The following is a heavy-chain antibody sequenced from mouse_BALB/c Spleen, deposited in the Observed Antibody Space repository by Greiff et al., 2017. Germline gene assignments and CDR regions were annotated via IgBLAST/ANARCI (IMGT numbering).Heavy chain of an antibody. Sequence: EVQVVESGGGLVKPGGSLKLSCAASGFTFSSYAMSWVRQTPEKRLEWVASISSGGSTYYPDSVKGRFTISRDNARNILYLQMSSLRSEDTAMYYCARGYDGYYGYWGQGTTLTVSS. CDR2: ISSGGST. J-gene: IGHJ2*01. CDR1: GFTFSSYA. V-gene: IGHV5-6-5*01. CDR3: ARGYDGYYGY. D-gene: IGHD2-3*01.